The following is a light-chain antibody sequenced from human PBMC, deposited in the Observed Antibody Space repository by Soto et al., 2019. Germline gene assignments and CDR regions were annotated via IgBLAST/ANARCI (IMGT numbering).Light chain of an antibody. V-gene: IGLV2-14*01. J-gene: IGLJ1*01. CDR2: EVS. CDR3: SSYGSSGTSV. Sequence: QSALTQPASVAGSPRQSITISCAGTSSDVGGYDFVSWYQHHPGRAPKLLIYEVSGRPSGVSYRFSGSKSGNTASLIISGLQAEDEAYYYCSSYGSSGTSVFGTGTKLTVL. CDR1: SSDVGGYDF.